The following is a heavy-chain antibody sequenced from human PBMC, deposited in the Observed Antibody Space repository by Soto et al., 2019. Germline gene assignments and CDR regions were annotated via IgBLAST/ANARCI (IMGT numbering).Heavy chain of an antibody. CDR3: ARVGDYGDLYFDY. CDR2: INAGNGNT. D-gene: IGHD4-17*01. J-gene: IGHJ4*02. CDR1: GYTFTSYA. V-gene: IGHV1-3*01. Sequence: GASVKVSCKASGYTFTSYAMHWVRQAPGQRLEWMGWINAGNGNTKYSQKFQGRVTITRDTSASTAYMELSSLRSEDTAVYYCARVGDYGDLYFDYWGQGTLVNVSS.